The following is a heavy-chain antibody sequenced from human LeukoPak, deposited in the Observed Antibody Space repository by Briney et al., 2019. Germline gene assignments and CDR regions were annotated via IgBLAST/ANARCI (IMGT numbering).Heavy chain of an antibody. J-gene: IGHJ6*02. CDR3: ARINDYYYGMDV. Sequence: PSETLSLTCTVSGGSISSYYWSWIRQPPGKGLEWIGYIYYSGSTNYNPSLKSRVTISVDTSKNQFSLKLTSVTAADTALYYCARINDYYYGMDVWGQGTTVTVSS. CDR2: IYYSGST. V-gene: IGHV4-59*08. CDR1: GGSISSYY.